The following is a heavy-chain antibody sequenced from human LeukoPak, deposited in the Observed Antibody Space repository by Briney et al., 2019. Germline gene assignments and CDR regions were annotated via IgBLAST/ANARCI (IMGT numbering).Heavy chain of an antibody. CDR3: ARGPISGWSADY. CDR1: GPPSRSNN. D-gene: IGHD6-19*01. CDR2: ISNSGSMI. J-gene: IGHJ4*02. V-gene: IGHV3-48*02. Sequence: GGPLSPSCEVPGPPSRSNNINWVRKPQGKGLEWVSYISNSGSMIYYADSVKGRFTLSRDNAKNSLYLQMNSLRDEDTAVYYCARGPISGWSADYWGQGTLVTVSS.